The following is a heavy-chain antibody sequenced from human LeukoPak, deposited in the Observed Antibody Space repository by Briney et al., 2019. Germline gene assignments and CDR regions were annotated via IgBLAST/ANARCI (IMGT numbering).Heavy chain of an antibody. J-gene: IGHJ3*02. V-gene: IGHV4-4*07. D-gene: IGHD2-15*01. CDR3: ARDMGYLLPSGEMETRGALDI. Sequence: SETLSLTCTVSGGSIRDYFWSWIRQPAGKGLEWVGRIYESGSFNYNPSLTRRVTMSVDTSLNQISLQLSSVTAADTAIYYCARDMGYLLPSGEMETRGALDIWGKGT. CDR1: GGSIRDYF. CDR2: IYESGSF.